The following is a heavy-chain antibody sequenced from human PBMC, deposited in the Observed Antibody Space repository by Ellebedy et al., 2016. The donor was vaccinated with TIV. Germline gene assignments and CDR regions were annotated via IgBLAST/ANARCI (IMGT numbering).Heavy chain of an antibody. CDR3: ARMGTLLFPWFDP. D-gene: IGHD3-16*01. Sequence: AASVKVSCKASGGTFSSYAISWVRQAPGQGLEWMGIINPSGGSTSYAQKFQGRVTMTRDTSTSTVYMELSSLRSEDTAVYYCARMGTLLFPWFDPWGQGTLVTVSS. V-gene: IGHV1-46*01. J-gene: IGHJ5*02. CDR1: GGTFSSYA. CDR2: INPSGGST.